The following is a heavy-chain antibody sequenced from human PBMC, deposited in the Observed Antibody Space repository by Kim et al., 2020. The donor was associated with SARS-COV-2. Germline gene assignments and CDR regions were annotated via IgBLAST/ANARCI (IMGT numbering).Heavy chain of an antibody. J-gene: IGHJ6*02. V-gene: IGHV3-30*18. CDR3: AKVVIAAPYYYYGMDV. D-gene: IGHD6-6*01. CDR1: GFTFSSYG. CDR2: ISYDGSNK. Sequence: GGSLRLSCAASGFTFSSYGMHWVRQAPGKGLEWVAVISYDGSNKYYADSVKGRFTISRDNSKNTLYLQMNSLRAEDTAVYYCAKVVIAAPYYYYGMDVWGQGTTVTVSS.